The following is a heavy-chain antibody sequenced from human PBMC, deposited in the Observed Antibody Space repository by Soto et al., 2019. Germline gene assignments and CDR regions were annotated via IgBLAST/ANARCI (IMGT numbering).Heavy chain of an antibody. V-gene: IGHV1-46*03. CDR1: GYTFTSYY. CDR3: ARDQEPSTLYYDYYYMDV. Sequence: ASVKVSCKASGYTFTSYYIHWVRQAPGQGLEWMGIINPSGGSTSYAQKFQGRVTMTRDTSTSTVYMEGSGLRSEDTAVYYCARDQEPSTLYYDYYYMDVWGKGTTVTVSS. J-gene: IGHJ6*03. CDR2: INPSGGST.